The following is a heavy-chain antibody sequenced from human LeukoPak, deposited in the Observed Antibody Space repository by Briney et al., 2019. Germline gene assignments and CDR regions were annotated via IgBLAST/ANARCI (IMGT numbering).Heavy chain of an antibody. CDR2: INHSGST. V-gene: IGHV4-34*01. CDR1: GGSFSGYY. J-gene: IGHJ5*02. Sequence: SETLSLTCAVYGGSFSGYYWSWIRQPPGKGLEWIGEINHSGSTSYNPSLKSRVTISLYTSKNQFSLKLSSVTAADTAVYYCARSMVREVILSARRANWFDPWGQGTLVTVSS. CDR3: ARSMVREVILSARRANWFDP. D-gene: IGHD3-10*01.